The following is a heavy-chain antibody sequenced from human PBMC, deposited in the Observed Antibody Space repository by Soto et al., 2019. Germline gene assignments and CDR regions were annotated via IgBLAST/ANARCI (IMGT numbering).Heavy chain of an antibody. Sequence: GGSLRLSCAASGFTFSNAWMNWVRQAPGKGLEWVGRIKSKTDGGTTDYAAPVKGRFTISRDDSKNTLYLQMNSLKTEDTAVYYCTKDFFWYGDYELSFDYWGQGTLVTVSS. CDR1: GFTFSNAW. D-gene: IGHD4-17*01. J-gene: IGHJ4*02. CDR2: IKSKTDGGTT. V-gene: IGHV3-15*07. CDR3: TKDFFWYGDYELSFDY.